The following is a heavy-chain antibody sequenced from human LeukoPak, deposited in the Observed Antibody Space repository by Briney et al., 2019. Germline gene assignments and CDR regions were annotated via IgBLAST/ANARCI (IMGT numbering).Heavy chain of an antibody. V-gene: IGHV1-69*15. CDR2: IIPMFNTP. J-gene: IGHJ4*02. Sequence: SVKVSCKASGGTFSSYVINWVRQAPGQGLEWMGRIIPMFNTPYYAQKFQGRVTITADESTSTAYMELSSLRSEDTAMYYCANLPLNSGVDYWGQGTLVTVSS. D-gene: IGHD1-26*01. CDR1: GGTFSSYV. CDR3: ANLPLNSGVDY.